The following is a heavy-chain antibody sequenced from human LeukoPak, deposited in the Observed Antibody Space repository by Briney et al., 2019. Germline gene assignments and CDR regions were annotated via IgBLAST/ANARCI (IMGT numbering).Heavy chain of an antibody. CDR2: IYTSGST. D-gene: IGHD5-12*01. CDR3: ARETNIVATIRWFDP. V-gene: IGHV4-4*07. J-gene: IGHJ5*02. Sequence: SETLSLTCTVSGGSISSYYWSWIRQPAGKGLEWIGRIYTSGSTNYKPSLKSRVTMSVDTSKNQFSLKLSSVTAADTAVYYCARETNIVATIRWFDPWGQGTLVTVSS. CDR1: GGSISSYY.